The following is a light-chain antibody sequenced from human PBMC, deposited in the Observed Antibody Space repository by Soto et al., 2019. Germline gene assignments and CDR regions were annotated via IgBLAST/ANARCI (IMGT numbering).Light chain of an antibody. CDR2: LNGDGSH. J-gene: IGLJ3*02. CDR3: QSWGTGIVV. CDR1: SGHSSYA. Sequence: QSVLTQSPSASASLGDSVKLTCTLSSGHSSYAIAWHQQQPEKGPRYLMNLNGDGSHSKGDGIPDRFSGSSSGAERYLTISSLQSEDEADYYCQSWGTGIVVFGGGTKVTVL. V-gene: IGLV4-69*01.